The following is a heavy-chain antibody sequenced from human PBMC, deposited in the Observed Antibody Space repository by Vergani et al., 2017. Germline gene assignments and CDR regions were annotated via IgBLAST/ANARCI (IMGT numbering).Heavy chain of an antibody. V-gene: IGHV4-34*01. CDR1: GGSFSGYF. J-gene: IGHJ6*03. CDR2: VNHSGST. D-gene: IGHD3-10*01. Sequence: QVPLQQWGAGLLKPSETLSLTCAVYGGSFSGYFWSWLRQPPGKGLEWIGEVNHSGSTIYNPSLKSRVTISVDTSKNQFSLKLSSVTAADTAVYYCARGGATVSGFGEPHYYYMDVWGKGTTVTVSS. CDR3: ARGGATVSGFGEPHYYYMDV.